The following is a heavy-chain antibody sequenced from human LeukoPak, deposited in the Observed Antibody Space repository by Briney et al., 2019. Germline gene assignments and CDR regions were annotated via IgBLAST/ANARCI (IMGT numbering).Heavy chain of an antibody. J-gene: IGHJ4*02. CDR1: GFTVSSNY. CDR3: ARELTMVRGVIDY. D-gene: IGHD3-10*01. CDR2: IYSGGST. Sequence: GGSPRLSCAASGFTVSSNYMSWVRQAPGKGLEWVSVIYSGGSTYYADSVKGRFTISRDNSKNTLYLQMNSLRAEDTAVYYCARELTMVRGVIDYWGQGTLVTVSS. V-gene: IGHV3-66*01.